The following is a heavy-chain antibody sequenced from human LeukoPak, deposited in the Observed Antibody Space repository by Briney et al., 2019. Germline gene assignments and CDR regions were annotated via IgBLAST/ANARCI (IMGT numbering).Heavy chain of an antibody. V-gene: IGHV4-34*01. Sequence: PSETLPLTCAVYGGSFSGYCWSWIRQPPGKGLEWIGEINHSGSTNYNPSLKSRVTISVDTSKNQFSLKLSSVTAADTAVYYCARRRITMVRGVRLPFNYFDYWGQGTLVTVSS. CDR2: INHSGST. J-gene: IGHJ4*02. D-gene: IGHD3-10*01. CDR3: ARRRITMVRGVRLPFNYFDY. CDR1: GGSFSGYC.